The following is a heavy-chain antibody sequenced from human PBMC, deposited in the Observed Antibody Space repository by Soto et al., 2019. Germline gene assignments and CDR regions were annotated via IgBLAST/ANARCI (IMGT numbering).Heavy chain of an antibody. Sequence: QPGGSLRLSCAASGFTFDGFTFDDYSMHWVRQAPGKGLEWVSGISWNSKNIDYADSVKGRFTISRDNAKDSLDLQMDSLRVEDTALYYCAKDINFGTPVPLFDSWGQGTQVTVSS. V-gene: IGHV3-9*01. D-gene: IGHD3-3*01. CDR1: GFTFDGFTFDDYS. J-gene: IGHJ4*02. CDR2: ISWNSKNI. CDR3: AKDINFGTPVPLFDS.